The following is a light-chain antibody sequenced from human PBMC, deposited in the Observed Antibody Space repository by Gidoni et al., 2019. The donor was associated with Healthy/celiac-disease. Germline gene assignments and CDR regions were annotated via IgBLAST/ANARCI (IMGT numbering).Light chain of an antibody. V-gene: IGKV3-20*01. Sequence: EIVLTQSAGTLSLSPGERATLSCRASQSVSSSYLAWYQQKPGQPPRLLIYGASSRATGIPDRFSGSGSGTDFTLTISRLEPEDFAVYYCQQYGSSPPSFGPGTKVDIK. J-gene: IGKJ3*01. CDR3: QQYGSSPPS. CDR2: GAS. CDR1: QSVSSSY.